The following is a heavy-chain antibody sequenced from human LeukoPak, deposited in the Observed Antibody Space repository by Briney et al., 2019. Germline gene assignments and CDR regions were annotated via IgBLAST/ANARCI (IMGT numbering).Heavy chain of an antibody. V-gene: IGHV5-51*01. Sequence: GESLKISCKISGYNFTSYWIGWVRQMPGKGLEWMGIIYPDDSDTTYSPSFQGQVTISANKSISTAYLQWSSLKASDTAMYYCARRLMYYYDTSGYDVAFDIWGQGTMVTVSS. J-gene: IGHJ3*02. CDR2: IYPDDSDT. D-gene: IGHD3-22*01. CDR3: ARRLMYYYDTSGYDVAFDI. CDR1: GYNFTSYW.